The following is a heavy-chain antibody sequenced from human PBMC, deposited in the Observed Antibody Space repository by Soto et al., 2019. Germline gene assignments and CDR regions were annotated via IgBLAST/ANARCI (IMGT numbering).Heavy chain of an antibody. CDR1: GFTFDDYA. D-gene: IGHD3-3*01. Sequence: EVQLVESGGGLVQPGRSLRLSCAASGFTFDDYAMQWVRQVPGKGLEWVSGISWNSGRIGYADSVKGRFTISRDNAKNSLYLQMNSLRAEDTALYYCAKGAITIFGVVSAHFDYWGQGTLVTVSS. CDR2: ISWNSGRI. J-gene: IGHJ4*02. V-gene: IGHV3-9*01. CDR3: AKGAITIFGVVSAHFDY.